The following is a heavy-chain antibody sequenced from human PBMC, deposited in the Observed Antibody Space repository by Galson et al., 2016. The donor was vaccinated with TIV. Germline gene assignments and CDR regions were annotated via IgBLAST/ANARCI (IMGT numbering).Heavy chain of an antibody. CDR1: GYSLTSSA. D-gene: IGHD4-17*01. CDR2: INTRNGNP. Sequence: SVKVSCKASGYSLTSSAMNWVRQAPGQGLEWIGWINTRNGNPTYAQGFTGRFVFSLDASVSTAYLQINSLKPEDTAVYYCARSGDYSYYFYYMDVWAKGTTVTVSS. V-gene: IGHV7-4-1*02. J-gene: IGHJ6*03. CDR3: ARSGDYSYYFYYMDV.